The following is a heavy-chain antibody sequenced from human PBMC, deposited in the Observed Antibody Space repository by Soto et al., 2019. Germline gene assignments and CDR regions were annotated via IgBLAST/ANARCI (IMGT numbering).Heavy chain of an antibody. CDR2: ITTSSNYK. D-gene: IGHD6-6*01. J-gene: IGHJ6*02. CDR3: ARMSIVGRRDYYYGMDV. V-gene: IGHV3-21*01. CDR1: GLPFSDYG. Sequence: EVQLVESGGGLVKPGGSLSLSCAASGLPFSDYGLIWVRQAQGKGREWFSSITTSSNYKYYAGSVKGRFTISRDNAKYSLYLQMNSLRAEDTAVYFCARMSIVGRRDYYYGMDVWGQGTTVTVSS.